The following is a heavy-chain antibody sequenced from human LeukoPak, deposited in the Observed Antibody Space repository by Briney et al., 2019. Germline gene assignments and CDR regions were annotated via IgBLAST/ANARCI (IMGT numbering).Heavy chain of an antibody. J-gene: IGHJ3*02. CDR2: ISYSGTT. V-gene: IGHV4-31*03. Sequence: PSETLSLTCTVSGGSISSGGDYWSWIRQHPGKGLEWNGYISYSGTTYYSPSLQSRITISLDTSKNQFSLELSSVTAADTAVYYCARAAWRGSNSRDAFDIWGLGTVVTVSS. CDR3: ARAAWRGSNSRDAFDI. CDR1: GGSISSGGDY. D-gene: IGHD4-23*01.